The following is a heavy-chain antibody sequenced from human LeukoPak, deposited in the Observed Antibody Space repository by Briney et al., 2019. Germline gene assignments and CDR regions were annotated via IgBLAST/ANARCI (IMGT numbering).Heavy chain of an antibody. D-gene: IGHD3-22*01. CDR2: INPNSGGT. J-gene: IGHJ4*02. V-gene: IGHV1-18*01. CDR1: GYTFTSYD. Sequence: ASVKVSCKASGYTFTSYDINWVRQATGQGLEWMGWINPNSGGTNYAQKLQGRVTMTTDTSTSTAYMELRSLRSDDTAVYYCARGGSGYYYVDYWGQGTLVTVSS. CDR3: ARGGSGYYYVDY.